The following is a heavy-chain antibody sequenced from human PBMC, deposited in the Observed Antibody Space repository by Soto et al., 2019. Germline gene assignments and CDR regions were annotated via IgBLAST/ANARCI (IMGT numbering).Heavy chain of an antibody. D-gene: IGHD6-6*01. CDR3: ARGALGFDP. CDR1: GFTFRRYD. Sequence: EVQVVESGGGLVQPGGSLRLSCAASGFTFRRYDMHWVRQATGRGLEWVSGIGTSGDTYHAGSVKGRFTISRENAKNPVYLQMNSLRDGETAVYYCARGALGFDPWGQGTLVAVSS. CDR2: IGTSGDT. J-gene: IGHJ5*02. V-gene: IGHV3-13*04.